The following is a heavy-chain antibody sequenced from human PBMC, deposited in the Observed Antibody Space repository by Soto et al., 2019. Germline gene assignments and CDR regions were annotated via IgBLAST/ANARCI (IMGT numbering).Heavy chain of an antibody. Sequence: GGSLRLSCAASGFTFSSYSMNWVRQAPGKGLEWVSVIYSGGSTYYADSVKGRFTISRDNSKNTLYLQMSSLRAEDTAVYYCARAQVVLLLWFGELLSGFDPWGQGTRVTVSS. D-gene: IGHD3-10*01. CDR3: ARAQVVLLLWFGELLSGFDP. V-gene: IGHV3-66*01. CDR2: IYSGGST. J-gene: IGHJ5*02. CDR1: GFTFSSYS.